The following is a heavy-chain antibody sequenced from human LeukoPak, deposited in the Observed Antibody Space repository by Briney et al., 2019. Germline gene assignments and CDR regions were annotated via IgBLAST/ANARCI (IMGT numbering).Heavy chain of an antibody. CDR3: AHSYYDSSGYYLGAFDI. D-gene: IGHD3-22*01. V-gene: IGHV2-5*01. J-gene: IGHJ3*02. CDR2: IYWNDDK. CDR1: GFSLSTSGVG. Sequence: SGPTLVKPTQTLTLTCTFSGFSLSTSGVGVGWIRQPPGKALEWLALIYWNDDKRYSPSLKSRLTITKDTSKNQVVLAMTNMDPVDTATYYCAHSYYDSSGYYLGAFDIWGQGTMVTVSS.